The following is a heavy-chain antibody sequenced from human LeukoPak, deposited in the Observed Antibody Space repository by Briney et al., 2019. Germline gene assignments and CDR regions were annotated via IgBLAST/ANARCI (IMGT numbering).Heavy chain of an antibody. CDR2: IYYSGST. Sequence: SETLSLTCTVSGHSISSYYWSWIRQPPGKGLEWIGFIYYSGSTNYNPSLKSRVTISVDTSKNQFSLKLNSVTAADTAVYYCARVTSGYYYDPDAFDIWGQGTMVTVSS. V-gene: IGHV4-59*01. J-gene: IGHJ3*02. CDR1: GHSISSYY. CDR3: ARVTSGYYYDPDAFDI. D-gene: IGHD3-22*01.